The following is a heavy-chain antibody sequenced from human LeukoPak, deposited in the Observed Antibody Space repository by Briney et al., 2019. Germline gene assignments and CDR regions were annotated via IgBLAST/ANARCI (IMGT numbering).Heavy chain of an antibody. V-gene: IGHV4-59*12. CDR1: GGSISNSY. CDR2: IYYSGIT. J-gene: IGHJ4*02. CDR3: ARLRDLYNIFDY. D-gene: IGHD1-1*01. Sequence: SETLSLTCTVSGGSISNSYWSWIRQPPGKGLEWVGYIYYSGITNYTPSLKSRVTISVDTPKNQFSLKLSSVTAADTAVYYCARLRDLYNIFDYWGQGTLVTVSS.